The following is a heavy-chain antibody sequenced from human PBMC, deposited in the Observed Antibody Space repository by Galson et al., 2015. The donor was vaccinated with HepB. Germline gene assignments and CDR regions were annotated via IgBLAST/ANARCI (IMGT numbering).Heavy chain of an antibody. CDR3: TKDSIVTAYYYDSSGYPVDY. CDR1: GSTFSSYA. J-gene: IGHJ4*02. D-gene: IGHD3-22*01. V-gene: IGHV3-23*01. Sequence: SLRLSCAASGSTFSSYAMSWVRQAPGKGLEWVSAISGSGGSTYYADSVKGRFTISRDNSKNTLYLQMNSLRAEDTAVYYCTKDSIVTAYYYDSSGYPVDYWGQGTLVTVSS. CDR2: ISGSGGST.